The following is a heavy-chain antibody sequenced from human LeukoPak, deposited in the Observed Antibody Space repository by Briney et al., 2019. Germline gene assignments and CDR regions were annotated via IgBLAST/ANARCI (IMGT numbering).Heavy chain of an antibody. CDR2: IRYDGSNK. CDR1: GFTFSSYG. V-gene: IGHV3-30*02. D-gene: IGHD2-21*02. Sequence: GGSLRLSCAASGFTFSSYGMHWVRQAPGKGLEWVAFIRYDGSNKYYADSVKGRFTISRDNSKNTLYLQMNSLRAEDTAVYYCTTDPDCGGDCYSYYYYGMDVWGQGTTVTVSS. J-gene: IGHJ6*02. CDR3: TTDPDCGGDCYSYYYYGMDV.